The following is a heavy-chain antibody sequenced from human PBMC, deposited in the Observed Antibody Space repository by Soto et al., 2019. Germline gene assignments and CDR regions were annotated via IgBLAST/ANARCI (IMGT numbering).Heavy chain of an antibody. Sequence: EVQLLESGGGLVQPGGSLRLSCAASGFTFSNYDMSWVRQAPGKGLEWVSVISGSGGSTYYTDSVKGRFTISRDNSKNTLYLQMNSLRAEDTAVYYCAKDLDSGAYYAVALDYWGQGTLVTVSS. D-gene: IGHD3-22*01. CDR2: ISGSGGST. CDR3: AKDLDSGAYYAVALDY. V-gene: IGHV3-23*01. J-gene: IGHJ4*02. CDR1: GFTFSNYD.